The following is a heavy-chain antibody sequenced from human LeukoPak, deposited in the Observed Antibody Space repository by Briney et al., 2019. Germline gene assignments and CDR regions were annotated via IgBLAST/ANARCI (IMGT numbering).Heavy chain of an antibody. CDR1: GFTFDDYA. CDR3: AKTPMIVVVITTLFDY. J-gene: IGHJ4*02. V-gene: IGHV3-9*01. D-gene: IGHD3-22*01. CDR2: ISWNSGSI. Sequence: PGRSLRLCCAASGFTFDDYAMQWVRQAPGKGLEWVSGISWNSGSIGYADSVKGRFTISRDNAKNSLYLQMNSLRAEDTAVYYCAKTPMIVVVITTLFDYWGQGTLVTVSS.